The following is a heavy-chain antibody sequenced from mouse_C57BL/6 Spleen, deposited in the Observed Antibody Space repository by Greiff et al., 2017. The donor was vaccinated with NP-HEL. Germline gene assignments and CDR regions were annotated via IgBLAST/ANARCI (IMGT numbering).Heavy chain of an antibody. CDR2: IYPGSGNT. Sequence: QVHVKQSGAELVRPGASVKLSCKASGYTFTDYYINWVKQRPGQGLEWIARIYPGSGNTYYNEKFKGKATLTAEKSSSTAYMQLSSLTSEDSAVYFCARDDSNPAWFAYWGQGTLVTVSA. J-gene: IGHJ3*01. V-gene: IGHV1-76*01. D-gene: IGHD2-5*01. CDR3: ARDDSNPAWFAY. CDR1: GYTFTDYY.